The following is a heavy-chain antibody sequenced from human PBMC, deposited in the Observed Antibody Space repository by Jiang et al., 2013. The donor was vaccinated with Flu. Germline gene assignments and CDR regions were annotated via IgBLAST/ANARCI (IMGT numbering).Heavy chain of an antibody. Sequence: GVVQPGRSLRLSCETSGFTFSGYGMHWVRQAPGKGLEWVAILRHDGSNIHYADSVKGRFTISRDNSKNMVYLQMNSLRAEDTAVYYCARDGSGLTTYMGYFDYWGQGTLVTVSS. CDR1: GFTFSGYG. CDR3: ARDGSGLTTYMGYFDY. D-gene: IGHD3-22*01. V-gene: IGHV3-33*01. J-gene: IGHJ4*02. CDR2: LRHDGSNI.